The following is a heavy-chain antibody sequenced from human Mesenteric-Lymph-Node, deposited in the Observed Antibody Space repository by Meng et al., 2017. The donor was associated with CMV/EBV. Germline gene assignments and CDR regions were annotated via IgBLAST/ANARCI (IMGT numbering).Heavy chain of an antibody. Sequence: CTFSGFSLNPSGVGVGWIRQPPGKALEWLAVIYWDGDNRYSPSLKGRLTITKDTSKNQVVLTVTNLDPADTATYFCAHISGYSSFDYWGPGTLVTVSS. D-gene: IGHD2-15*01. CDR3: AHISGYSSFDY. CDR1: GFSLNPSGVG. CDR2: IYWDGDN. J-gene: IGHJ4*02. V-gene: IGHV2-5*02.